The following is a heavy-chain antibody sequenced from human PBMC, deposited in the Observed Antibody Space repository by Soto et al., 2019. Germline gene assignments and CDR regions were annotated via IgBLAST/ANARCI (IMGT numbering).Heavy chain of an antibody. Sequence: EVQLVESGGGLVQPGGSLRLSCAASGFTFSDKYMDWVRQAPGKGLEWVGRIRNKANSYTTEYAASVKGRFTISRDDSKTSLYLQMSSLKIEDTAVYYCATYESARGGDFDYWGQGTLVTVSS. CDR2: IRNKANSYTT. CDR1: GFTFSDKY. CDR3: ATYESARGGDFDY. D-gene: IGHD3-22*01. V-gene: IGHV3-72*01. J-gene: IGHJ4*02.